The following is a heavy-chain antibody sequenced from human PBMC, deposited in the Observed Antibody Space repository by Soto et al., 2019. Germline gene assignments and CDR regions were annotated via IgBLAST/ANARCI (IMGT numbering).Heavy chain of an antibody. CDR2: IYYSGST. CDR3: ARDFTDSSGPPIGMGV. Sequence: TSETLSLTCTVSGGSISSGGYYWSWIRQHPGKGLEWIGYIYYSGSTYYNPSLKSRVTISVDTSKDQFSLKLSSVTAADTAVYYCARDFTDSSGPPIGMGVWGQGNTVTVS. D-gene: IGHD6-19*01. V-gene: IGHV4-31*03. J-gene: IGHJ6*01. CDR1: GGSISSGGYY.